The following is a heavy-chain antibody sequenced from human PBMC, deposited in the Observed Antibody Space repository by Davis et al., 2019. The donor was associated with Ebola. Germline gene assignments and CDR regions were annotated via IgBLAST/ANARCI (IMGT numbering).Heavy chain of an antibody. CDR2: INPNTGNP. D-gene: IGHD2-15*01. Sequence: ASVKVSCKASGYTFTDYIINWVRQAPGQGLEWMGSINPNTGNPTYAQGFTGRFIFSLDTSASTAYLQISSLRPEDTAVYYCTRVRVVVSCLVCGRWFYPWGQGTLVTVSS. CDR3: TRVRVVVSCLVCGRWFYP. CDR1: GYTFTDYI. V-gene: IGHV7-4-1*02. J-gene: IGHJ5*02.